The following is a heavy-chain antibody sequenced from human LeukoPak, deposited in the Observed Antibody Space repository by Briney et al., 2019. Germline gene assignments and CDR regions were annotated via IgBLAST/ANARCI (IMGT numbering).Heavy chain of an antibody. Sequence: GRSLRPSCAASGFTFSSYGMHWVRQAPGKGLEWVAVIWYDGSNKYYADSVKGRFTISRDNSKNTLYLQMNSLRVEDTAVYYCARASGVQWLVPPWFDPWGQGTLVTVSS. J-gene: IGHJ5*02. CDR1: GFTFSSYG. CDR2: IWYDGSNK. V-gene: IGHV3-33*01. D-gene: IGHD6-19*01. CDR3: ARASGVQWLVPPWFDP.